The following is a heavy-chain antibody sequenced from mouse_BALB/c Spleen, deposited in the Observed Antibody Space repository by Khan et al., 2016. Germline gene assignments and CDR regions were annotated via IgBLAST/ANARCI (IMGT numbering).Heavy chain of an antibody. D-gene: IGHD1-1*01. Sequence: QIQLVQSGPELKKPGETVKISCKASGYTFTNYGMNWVKQAPGKGLKWMGWINTSTGEPTYADDFKGRFAFSLETSASTAYLQINNLKNEDTATCYCAREGTTVADYWGQGTTLTVSS. J-gene: IGHJ2*01. CDR1: GYTFTNYG. CDR2: INTSTGEP. CDR3: AREGTTVADY. V-gene: IGHV9-3-1*01.